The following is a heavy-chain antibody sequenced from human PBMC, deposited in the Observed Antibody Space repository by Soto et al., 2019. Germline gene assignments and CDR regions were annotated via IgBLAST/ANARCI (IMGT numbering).Heavy chain of an antibody. Sequence: QVQLVQSGAEVKKPGASVKVSCKASGYTFTSYGISWVRQAPGQGLEWMGWISTYNGNPKYAQKLQGRVTITTDTATSTSYMELRRLRTDAPAVSFCPGEMVREVGSEYCGQGGLLTVFS. CDR3: PGEMVREVGSEY. CDR2: ISTYNGNP. CDR1: GYTFTSYG. V-gene: IGHV1-18*01. D-gene: IGHD3-10*01. J-gene: IGHJ4*02.